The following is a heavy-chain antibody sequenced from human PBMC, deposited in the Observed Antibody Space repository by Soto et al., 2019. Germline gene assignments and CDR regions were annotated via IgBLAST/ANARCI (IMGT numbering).Heavy chain of an antibody. J-gene: IGHJ3*02. CDR2: IIPILGIA. V-gene: IGHV1-69*02. D-gene: IGHD3-22*01. CDR3: ARGAATKIVVVMYDALEI. Sequence: ASVKVSCKASGGTFSSYTISWVRQAPGQGLEWMGRIIPILGIANYAQKFQGRVTITADKSTRTAYMELSSLRSEDTAVYYCARGAATKIVVVMYDALEIWGQGTMVTVSS. CDR1: GGTFSSYT.